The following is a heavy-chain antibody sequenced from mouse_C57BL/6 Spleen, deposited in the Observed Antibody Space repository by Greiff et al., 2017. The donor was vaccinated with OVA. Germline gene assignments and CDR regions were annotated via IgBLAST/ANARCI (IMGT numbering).Heavy chain of an antibody. D-gene: IGHD1-1*01. CDR1: GFTFSSYA. V-gene: IGHV5-4*01. CDR2: ISDGGSYT. J-gene: IGHJ3*01. Sequence: EVQLVESGGGLVKPGGSLKLSCAASGFTFSSYAMSWVRQTPEKRLEWVATISDGGSYTYYPDNVKGRFTISRDNAKNNLYLQMSHLKSEDTAMYYCARGDYGSRGWFAYWGQGTLGTVSA. CDR3: ARGDYGSRGWFAY.